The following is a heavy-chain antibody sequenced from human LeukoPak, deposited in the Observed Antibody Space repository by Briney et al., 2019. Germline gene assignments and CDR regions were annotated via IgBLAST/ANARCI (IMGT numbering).Heavy chain of an antibody. Sequence: PGGSLRLSCAASGFTFSSYAMSWVRQAPGKGLEWVSAISGSGGSTYYADSVKGRFTISRDNSKNTLYLQMNSLRVEDTAVYYCARDGGMIGFGGQDVWGQGTTVTVS. D-gene: IGHD3-16*01. CDR3: ARDGGMIGFGGQDV. J-gene: IGHJ6*02. CDR1: GFTFSSYA. CDR2: ISGSGGST. V-gene: IGHV3-23*01.